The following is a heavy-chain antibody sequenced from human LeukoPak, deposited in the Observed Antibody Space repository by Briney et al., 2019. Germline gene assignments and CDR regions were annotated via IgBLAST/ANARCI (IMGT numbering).Heavy chain of an antibody. J-gene: IGHJ4*02. CDR3: ARDNPVLPID. CDR2: INPNSGGT. V-gene: IGHV1-2*02. D-gene: IGHD3-10*01. Sequence: ASVKVSCKASGGTFSSYAISWVRQAPGQGLEWMGWINPNSGGTNYAQKFQGRVTMTRDSSISTAYMELSRLRSDDTAVYYCARDNPVLPIDWGQGTLVTVSS. CDR1: GGTFSSYA.